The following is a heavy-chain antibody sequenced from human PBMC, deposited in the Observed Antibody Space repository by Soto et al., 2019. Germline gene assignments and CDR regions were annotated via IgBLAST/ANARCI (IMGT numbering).Heavy chain of an antibody. CDR2: IYYSGST. J-gene: IGHJ3*02. CDR3: ASRVLDAFDI. Sequence: QLQLQESGPGLVKPSETLSLTCTVSGGSISSSSYYWGWIRQPPGKGLEWIGSIYYSGSTYYNTSLKSRVTISVDTSKDQFSLKLSSVTAADTGGYYCASRVLDAFDIWGQGTMVTVSS. V-gene: IGHV4-39*01. CDR1: GGSISSSSYY. D-gene: IGHD3-10*01.